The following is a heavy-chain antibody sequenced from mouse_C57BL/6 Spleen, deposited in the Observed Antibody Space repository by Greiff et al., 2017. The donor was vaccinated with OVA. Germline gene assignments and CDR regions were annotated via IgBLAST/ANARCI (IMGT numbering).Heavy chain of an antibody. CDR1: GYTFTDYY. Sequence: EVQLQQSGPVLVKPGASVKMSCKASGYTFTDYYMNWVKQSHGKSLEWIGVINPYNGGTSYNQKFKGKATLTVDQSSSTAYMELNSLTSEDSAVYYCALHYYGSSPYYFDYWGQGTTLTVSS. D-gene: IGHD1-1*01. CDR2: INPYNGGT. V-gene: IGHV1-19*01. J-gene: IGHJ2*01. CDR3: ALHYYGSSPYYFDY.